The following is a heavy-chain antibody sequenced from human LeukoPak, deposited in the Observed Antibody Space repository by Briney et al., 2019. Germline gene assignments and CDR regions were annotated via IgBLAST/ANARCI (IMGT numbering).Heavy chain of an antibody. Sequence: PGGSLRPSCAASGFTFSSYSMNWVRQAPGKGLEWVTNIKQDGSEKYYVDSVKGRFTISRDNAKNSLYLQMNSLRAEDTAVYYCARDSPYYYDSTGSFFIWGQGTLVTVSS. CDR3: ARDSPYYYDSTGSFFI. CDR2: IKQDGSEK. D-gene: IGHD3-22*01. CDR1: GFTFSSYS. V-gene: IGHV3-7*01. J-gene: IGHJ4*02.